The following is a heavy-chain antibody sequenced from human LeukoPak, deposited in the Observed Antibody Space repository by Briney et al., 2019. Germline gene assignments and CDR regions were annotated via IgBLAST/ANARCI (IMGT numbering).Heavy chain of an antibody. D-gene: IGHD3-22*01. CDR3: ARRAPYHDTSAYYGMHAFDI. J-gene: IGHJ3*02. V-gene: IGHV4-34*01. Sequence: PSETLSLTCAVYGGSFSGYYWSWIRQPPGKGLEWIGEINHSGSTNYNPSLKSRVTISVDTSKNQFSLKLSSVTAADTAVYYCARRAPYHDTSAYYGMHAFDIWGQGTMVTVSS. CDR2: INHSGST. CDR1: GGSFSGYY.